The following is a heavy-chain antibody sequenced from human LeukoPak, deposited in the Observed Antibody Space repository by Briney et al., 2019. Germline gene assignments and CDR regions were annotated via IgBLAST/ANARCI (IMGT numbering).Heavy chain of an antibody. J-gene: IGHJ4*02. CDR1: GFTFSSYG. Sequence: GGSLRLSCAASGFTFSSYGMHWVRQAPGKGLEWVAFIRYDGSNKYYADSVKGRFTISRDNSKNTLYLQMNSLRAEDTAVYYCAKDRRITIFGVVIVYWGQGTLVTVSS. CDR2: IRYDGSNK. V-gene: IGHV3-30*02. CDR3: AKDRRITIFGVVIVY. D-gene: IGHD3-3*01.